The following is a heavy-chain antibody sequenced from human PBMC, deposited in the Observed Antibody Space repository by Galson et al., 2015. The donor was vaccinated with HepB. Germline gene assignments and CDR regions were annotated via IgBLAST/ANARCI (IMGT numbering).Heavy chain of an antibody. CDR2: TFYRSKWYT. Sequence: CAISGDSVSSNSATWSWVRQSPSRGLEWLGRTFYRSKWYTDYAVSVKSRIIINAGTSKNQFSLQLNSVTPEDTAVYFCASVLSGDPEPYFDLWGRGTLVTVSS. CDR1: GDSVSSNSAT. J-gene: IGHJ2*01. V-gene: IGHV6-1*01. D-gene: IGHD1-14*01. CDR3: ASVLSGDPEPYFDL.